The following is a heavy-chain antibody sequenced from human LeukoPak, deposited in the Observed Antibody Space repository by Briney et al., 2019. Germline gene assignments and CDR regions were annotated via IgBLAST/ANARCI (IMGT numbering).Heavy chain of an antibody. CDR2: IRYDGSNK. CDR3: ANDDCSSTSCLDY. V-gene: IGHV3-30*02. J-gene: IGHJ4*02. Sequence: PGGSLRLSCAASGFTFSSYGVYWVRQAPGKGLEWVAFIRYDGSNKYYADSVKGRFTISRDNSKNTLYLQMNSLRAEDTAVYYCANDDCSSTSCLDYWGQGTLVTVSS. CDR1: GFTFSSYG. D-gene: IGHD2-2*01.